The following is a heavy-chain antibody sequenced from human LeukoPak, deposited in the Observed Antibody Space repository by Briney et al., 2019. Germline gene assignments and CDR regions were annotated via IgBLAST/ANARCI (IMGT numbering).Heavy chain of an antibody. CDR1: GGSISSSSYY. CDR3: ARHFSELGASWFDP. D-gene: IGHD3-10*01. Sequence: SETLSLTCTVSGGSISSSSYYWGWIRQPPGKGLEWIGSIYYSGSTYYNPSLKSRVTISVDTSKNQFSLKLSSVTAADTAVYYCARHFSELGASWFDPWGQGTLVTVSS. J-gene: IGHJ5*02. V-gene: IGHV4-39*01. CDR2: IYYSGST.